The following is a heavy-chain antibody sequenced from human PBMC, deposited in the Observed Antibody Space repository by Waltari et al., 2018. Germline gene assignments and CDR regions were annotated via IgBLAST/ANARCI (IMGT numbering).Heavy chain of an antibody. CDR3: ARSPDGSGSYPDY. Sequence: QVHLVQSGAGVKKPGSSVKVSCKASGGTFSSNGFSWVRQAPGQGLEWMGGISLIFGTANYAQKFQGRVTITADESTSTAYMELSSLRSEDTAVYYCARSPDGSGSYPDYWGQGTLVTVSS. J-gene: IGHJ4*02. V-gene: IGHV1-69*01. CDR2: ISLIFGTA. CDR1: GGTFSSNG. D-gene: IGHD3-10*01.